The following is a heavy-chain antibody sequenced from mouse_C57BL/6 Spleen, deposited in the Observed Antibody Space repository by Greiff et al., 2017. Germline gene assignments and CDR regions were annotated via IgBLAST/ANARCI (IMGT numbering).Heavy chain of an antibody. CDR1: GYTFTDYE. Sequence: VQLQQSGAELVRPGASVTLSCKASGYTFTDYEMHWVKQTPVHGLEWIGAIDPETGGTAYNQKFKGKAILTADKSSSTAYMELRSLTSEDSAVYYCTRSRELGQDAMDYWGQGTSVTVSS. D-gene: IGHD4-1*01. CDR3: TRSRELGQDAMDY. J-gene: IGHJ4*01. CDR2: IDPETGGT. V-gene: IGHV1-15*01.